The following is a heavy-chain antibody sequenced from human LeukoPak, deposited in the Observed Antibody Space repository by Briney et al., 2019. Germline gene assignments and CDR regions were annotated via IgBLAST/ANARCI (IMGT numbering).Heavy chain of an antibody. CDR2: ISSSSSYI. J-gene: IGHJ4*02. Sequence: GGSLRLSCVASGFTFSSYSMNWVRQAPGKGLEWVSSISSSSSYIYYADSVKGRFTISRDNAKNSLYLQMDSLRAEDTAVYYCARDSLVGSTTPVFDYWGQGTLVTVSS. V-gene: IGHV3-21*04. CDR1: GFTFSSYS. CDR3: ARDSLVGSTTPVFDY. D-gene: IGHD1-26*01.